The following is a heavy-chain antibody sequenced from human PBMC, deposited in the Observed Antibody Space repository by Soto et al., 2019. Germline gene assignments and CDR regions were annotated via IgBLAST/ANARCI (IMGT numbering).Heavy chain of an antibody. CDR1: GGSISSSNW. Sequence: PSETLSLTCAVSGGSISSSNWWSWIRQPPGKGLEWIGYIYYSGSTYYNPSLKGRVTISVDTSKNQFSLKLSSVTAADTAVYYCASSRGDDYYYYGMDVWGQGTTVTVSS. CDR2: IYYSGST. D-gene: IGHD3-10*01. V-gene: IGHV4-30-4*01. CDR3: ASSRGDDYYYYGMDV. J-gene: IGHJ6*02.